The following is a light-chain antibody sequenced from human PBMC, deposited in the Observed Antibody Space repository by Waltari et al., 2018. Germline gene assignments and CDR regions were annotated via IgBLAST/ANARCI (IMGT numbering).Light chain of an antibody. CDR2: PNT. J-gene: IGLJ2*01. Sequence: QSVLTQPPSVSGPPGPTVTIACDRPRSHVGSDSHVNLYQVIAGTAPKVLIFPNTNRPSGVPDRFSGSKSGTSASLAITGLQTEDEADYYCQSYDTTLSGVVFGGGTKVTVL. CDR1: RSHVGSDSH. V-gene: IGLV1-40*01. CDR3: QSYDTTLSGVV.